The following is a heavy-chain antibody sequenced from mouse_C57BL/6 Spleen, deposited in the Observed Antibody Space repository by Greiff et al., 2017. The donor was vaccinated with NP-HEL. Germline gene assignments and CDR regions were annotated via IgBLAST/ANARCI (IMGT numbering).Heavy chain of an antibody. J-gene: IGHJ4*01. D-gene: IGHD2-3*01. Sequence: QVQLQQSGAELVRPGTSVKVSCKASGYAFTNYLIEWVKQRPGQGLEWIGVINPGSGGTNYNEKFKGKATLTADKSSSTAYMQLSSLTSEDFAVYFCARGLLHAMDYWGQGTSVTVSS. CDR2: INPGSGGT. V-gene: IGHV1-54*01. CDR1: GYAFTNYL. CDR3: ARGLLHAMDY.